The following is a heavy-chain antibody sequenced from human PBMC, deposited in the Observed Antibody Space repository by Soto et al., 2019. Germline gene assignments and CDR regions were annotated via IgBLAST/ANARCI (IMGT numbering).Heavy chain of an antibody. CDR2: IYYSGST. D-gene: IGHD3-3*01. J-gene: IGHJ4*02. V-gene: IGHV4-39*01. Sequence: NPSETLSLTCTVSGGSISSSSYYWGWIRQPPGKGLEWIGSIYYSGSTYYNPSLKSRVTISVDTSKNQFSLKLSSVTAADTAVYYCATSRVYYDFWSGHDPYFDYWGQGTLVTVSS. CDR1: GGSISSSSYY. CDR3: ATSRVYYDFWSGHDPYFDY.